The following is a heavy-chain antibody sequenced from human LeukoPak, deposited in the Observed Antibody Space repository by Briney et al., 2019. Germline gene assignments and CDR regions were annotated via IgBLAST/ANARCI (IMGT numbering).Heavy chain of an antibody. CDR1: GYTFTSYY. CDR3: ARVGGRWLQSVLLDY. CDR2: INPSGGST. J-gene: IGHJ4*02. Sequence: ASVKVSCKASGYTFTSYYMHWVRQAPGQGLEWMGIINPSGGSTSYAQKFQGRVTMTRDTSTSTVYMELSSLRSEDTAVYYCARVGGRWLQSVLLDYWAREPWSPSPQ. V-gene: IGHV1-46*01. D-gene: IGHD5-24*01.